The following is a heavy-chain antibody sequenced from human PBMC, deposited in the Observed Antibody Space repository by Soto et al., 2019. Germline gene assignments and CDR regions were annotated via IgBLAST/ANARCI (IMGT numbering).Heavy chain of an antibody. J-gene: IGHJ6*02. D-gene: IGHD3-10*01. V-gene: IGHV2-70*01. CDR1: GFSLSTSGMC. Sequence: SSPTLVNRTQTPTLPCTFWGFSLSTSGMCVSWIRQPPGKALEWLALIVWEVDKYYGAALKTRLTISKDTSKNQVVLTMTNMDPADTATYYCARLRRGCGEYYGMDVWGQGTAVTVS. CDR2: IVWEVDK. CDR3: ARLRRGCGEYYGMDV.